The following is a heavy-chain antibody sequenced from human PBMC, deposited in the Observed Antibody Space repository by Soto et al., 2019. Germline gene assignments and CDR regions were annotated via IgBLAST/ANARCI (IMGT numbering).Heavy chain of an antibody. Sequence: QVQLVQSGAEVKKPGASVKVSSKASGYTFTSYDINWVRQATGQGLEWMGWMNPNSGNTGYAQKFQGRVTMTRNTSISTAYMELSSLRSEDTAVYYCARAHYYDSSGYYPNFDYWGQGTLVTVSS. CDR3: ARAHYYDSSGYYPNFDY. D-gene: IGHD3-22*01. J-gene: IGHJ4*02. V-gene: IGHV1-8*01. CDR2: MNPNSGNT. CDR1: GYTFTSYD.